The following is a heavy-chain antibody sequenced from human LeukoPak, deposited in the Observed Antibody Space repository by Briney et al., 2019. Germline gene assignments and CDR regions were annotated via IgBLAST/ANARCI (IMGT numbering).Heavy chain of an antibody. V-gene: IGHV3-66*01. CDR1: GFTVSSNY. J-gene: IGHJ6*02. Sequence: GGSLRLSCAASGFTVSSNYMSWVRQAPGKGLEWVSVIYSGGSTYYADSVKGRFTISRDNSKNTLYLQMNSLRAEDTAVYYCARDADRIYYYYGMDVWGQGTTVTVSS. CDR3: ARDADRIYYYYGMDV. CDR2: IYSGGST.